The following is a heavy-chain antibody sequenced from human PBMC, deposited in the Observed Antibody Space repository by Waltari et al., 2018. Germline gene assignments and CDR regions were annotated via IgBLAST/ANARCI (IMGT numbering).Heavy chain of an antibody. CDR2: IYYGGST. V-gene: IGHV4-39*07. D-gene: IGHD6-6*01. J-gene: IGHJ4*02. CDR3: AREVGLRQLVGISDY. CDR1: GASISSSTYY. Sequence: QLQLQESGPGLGKPSETLSLTCSVSGASISSSTYYWGWIRQPPGKGLEWVGSIYYGGSTYDNSSLKSLVAISVDTSKNQCSLKVTSVTAADTAVYYCAREVGLRQLVGISDYWGQGTLVIVSS.